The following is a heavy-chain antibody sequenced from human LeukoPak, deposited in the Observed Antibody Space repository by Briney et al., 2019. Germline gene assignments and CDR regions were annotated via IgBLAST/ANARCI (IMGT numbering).Heavy chain of an antibody. V-gene: IGHV1-18*01. D-gene: IGHD2-2*01. CDR3: ARELVVPAAMRGYYYYYGMGV. CDR2: ISGNNGNT. J-gene: IGHJ6*02. Sequence: ASVKVSCKASGYSFTSYGISWVRQAPGQGLEWMGWISGNNGNTNYAQKFQGRVTMTTETSTSTAYMELRSLRSDDTAVYYCARELVVPAAMRGYYYYYGMGVWGQGTTVTVSS. CDR1: GYSFTSYG.